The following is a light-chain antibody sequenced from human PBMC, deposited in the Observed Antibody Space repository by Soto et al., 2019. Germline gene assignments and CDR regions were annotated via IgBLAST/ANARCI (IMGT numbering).Light chain of an antibody. Sequence: AIQLTQSPSSLSASVGDRVTITCRASQGISGALAWYQQKPGKAPKLLIYDASSLESGVPSRFGGSGPGTDFTLTISSLQPEDFATYYCQQFNSYPHTFGQGTKLEIK. J-gene: IGKJ2*01. CDR2: DAS. CDR3: QQFNSYPHT. CDR1: QGISGA. V-gene: IGKV1-13*02.